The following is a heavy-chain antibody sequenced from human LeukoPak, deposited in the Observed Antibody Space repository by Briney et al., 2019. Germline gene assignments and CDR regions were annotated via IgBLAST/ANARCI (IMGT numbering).Heavy chain of an antibody. Sequence: PGGSLRLSCEGSAFIFSGHWMNWVRQTPGKGLEWVASIKEDGSERQYVDSVKGRFSISRDNTKGSLFLQLNSLRAEDTAVYYCAKVEQQLWAYFDYWGQGTLVTVSS. D-gene: IGHD6-13*01. V-gene: IGHV3-7*03. CDR3: AKVEQQLWAYFDY. CDR1: AFIFSGHW. CDR2: IKEDGSER. J-gene: IGHJ4*02.